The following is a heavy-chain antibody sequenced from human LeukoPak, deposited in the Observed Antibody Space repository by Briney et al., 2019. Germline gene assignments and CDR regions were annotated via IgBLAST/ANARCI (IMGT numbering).Heavy chain of an antibody. Sequence: PGGSLRLSCAASGFTFSSYEMNWVRQAPGKGLEWVSYISSSGSTIYYADSVKGRFTISRDNAKNSLYLQMNSLGAEDTAVYYCARETNDFWSGYYIDYWGQGTLVTVSS. CDR1: GFTFSSYE. D-gene: IGHD3-3*01. J-gene: IGHJ4*02. CDR3: ARETNDFWSGYYIDY. V-gene: IGHV3-48*03. CDR2: ISSSGSTI.